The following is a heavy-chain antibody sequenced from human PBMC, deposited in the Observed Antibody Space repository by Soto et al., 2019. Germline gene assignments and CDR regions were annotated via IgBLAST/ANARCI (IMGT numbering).Heavy chain of an antibody. V-gene: IGHV1-69*06. Sequence: GASVKVSCKASGGTFSSHAISWVRQAPGQGLEWMGGIIPIFGTANYAQKFQGRVTITADKSTSTAYMELSSLRSEDTAVYYCAREDAFWSGYRGYNWFDTWGQGTLVTVSS. D-gene: IGHD3-3*01. CDR1: GGTFSSHA. J-gene: IGHJ5*02. CDR2: IIPIFGTA. CDR3: AREDAFWSGYRGYNWFDT.